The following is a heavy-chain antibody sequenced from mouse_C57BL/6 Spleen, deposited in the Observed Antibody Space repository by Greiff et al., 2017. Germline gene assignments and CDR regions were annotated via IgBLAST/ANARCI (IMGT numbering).Heavy chain of an antibody. CDR3: VRHDYWEAMDY. CDR1: GFSFNTYA. J-gene: IGHJ4*01. D-gene: IGHD2-4*01. V-gene: IGHV10-1*01. Sequence: EVKVEESGGGLVQPKGSLKLSCAASGFSFNTYAMNWVRQAPGKGLEWVARIRSKSNNYATYYADSVKDRFTISRDDSESMLYLQMNNLKAEDTAIYYCVRHDYWEAMDYWGQGTSVTVSS. CDR2: IRSKSNNYAT.